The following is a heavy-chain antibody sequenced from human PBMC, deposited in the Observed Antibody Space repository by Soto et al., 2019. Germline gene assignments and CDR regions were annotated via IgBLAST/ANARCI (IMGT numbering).Heavy chain of an antibody. V-gene: IGHV4-39*01. CDR2: IYYSGST. CDR3: ARRGAAAGTPNWFDP. Sequence: SETLSLTCTVSGGSISSSSYYWGWIRQPPGKGLEWIGSIYYSGSTYYNPSLKSRVTISVDTSKNQFSLKLSSVTAADTAVYYCARRGAAAGTPNWFDPWGQGTLVTVSS. CDR1: GGSISSSSYY. D-gene: IGHD6-13*01. J-gene: IGHJ5*02.